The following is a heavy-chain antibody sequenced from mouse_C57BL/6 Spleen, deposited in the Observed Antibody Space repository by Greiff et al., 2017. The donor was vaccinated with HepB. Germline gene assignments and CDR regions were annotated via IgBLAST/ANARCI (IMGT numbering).Heavy chain of an antibody. J-gene: IGHJ3*01. CDR3: TYLGYCYGSSSWFAY. CDR2: IDPENGDT. D-gene: IGHD1-1*01. V-gene: IGHV14-4*01. Sequence: EVQLQQSGAELVRPGASVKLSCTASGFNIKDDYMHWVKQRPEQGLEWIGWIDPENGDTEYASKFQGKATITADTSSNTAYLQLSSLTSEDTADHYFTYLGYCYGSSSWFAYWGQGTLVTVSA. CDR1: GFNIKDDY.